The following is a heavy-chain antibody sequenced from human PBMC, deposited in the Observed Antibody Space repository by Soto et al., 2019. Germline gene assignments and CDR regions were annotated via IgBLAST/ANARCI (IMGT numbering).Heavy chain of an antibody. CDR1: GYTFTSYG. V-gene: IGHV1-18*01. J-gene: IGHJ4*02. CDR3: ARHKRYLAWLATYYFDH. CDR2: ISAYNGNT. Sequence: QVQLVQSGAEVKKPGASVKVSCKASGYTFTSYGISWVRQAPGQGLEWMGWISAYNGNTNYAQKLQGRVTMTTDTSASTAYRELRSLSTDDTDVYYCARHKRYLAWLATYYFDHWGPGTLVTVPS. D-gene: IGHD3-3*01.